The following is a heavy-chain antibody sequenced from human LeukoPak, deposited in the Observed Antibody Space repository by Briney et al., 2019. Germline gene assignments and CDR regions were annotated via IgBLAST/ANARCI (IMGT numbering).Heavy chain of an antibody. CDR3: AKDGVYYDSSGYYSLADY. J-gene: IGHJ4*02. CDR2: ISGSGGST. V-gene: IGHV3-23*01. D-gene: IGHD3-22*01. CDR1: GFTFSSYA. Sequence: PGGSLRLSCAASGFTFSSYAMSWVRQAPGKGLEWVSAISGSGGSTYYADSVKGRFTISRDNSKNTLYLQMNSLRAEDTAVYYCAKDGVYYDSSGYYSLADYWGQGTLVTVSS.